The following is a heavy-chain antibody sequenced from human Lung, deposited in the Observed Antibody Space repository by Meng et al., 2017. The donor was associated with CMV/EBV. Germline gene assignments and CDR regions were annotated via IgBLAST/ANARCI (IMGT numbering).Heavy chain of an antibody. V-gene: IGHV3-66*02. J-gene: IGHJ2*01. CDR1: GFSVTTND. CDR3: ASFTHQLQVVGAIYWYADH. Sequence: LXSAASGFSVTTNDINWVRQAPGKGLEWVSITFRAGNTYYTDSVKGRFTVSRDNSKNTLYLQMDSLRVEDTAVYYCASFTHQLQVVGAIYWYADHXGRGXLVTVSS. D-gene: IGHD2-15*01. CDR2: TFRAGNT.